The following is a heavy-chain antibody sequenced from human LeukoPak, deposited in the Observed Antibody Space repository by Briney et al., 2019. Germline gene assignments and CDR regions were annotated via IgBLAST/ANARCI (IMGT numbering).Heavy chain of an antibody. J-gene: IGHJ4*02. CDR3: AKRHGDYFDY. CDR1: GFPFSSYA. V-gene: IGHV3-23*01. Sequence: GGPLRLSCAASGFPFSSYAMRWVRQPPGKGLECVSTISDSFRITDDADSVKGRFTISRDNSKNTLYLQMNTLRAEDTAVYYCAKRHGDYFDYWGQGTLVTVSS. CDR2: ISDSFRIT. D-gene: IGHD4-17*01.